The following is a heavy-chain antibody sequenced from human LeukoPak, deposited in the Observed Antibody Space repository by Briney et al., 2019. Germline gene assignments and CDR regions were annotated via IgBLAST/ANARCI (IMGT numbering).Heavy chain of an antibody. CDR2: IYTSGST. CDR1: GGSISSYY. D-gene: IGHD6-13*01. CDR3: ARVISSSWPGAPYYYYYGMDV. J-gene: IGHJ6*02. V-gene: IGHV4-4*07. Sequence: SETLSLTCTVSGGSISSYYWSWIRQPAGKGLEWIGRIYTSGSTNYNPSLKSRVTMSVDTSKNQFSLKLSSVTAADTAVYYCARVISSSWPGAPYYYYYGMDVWGQGTTVTVSS.